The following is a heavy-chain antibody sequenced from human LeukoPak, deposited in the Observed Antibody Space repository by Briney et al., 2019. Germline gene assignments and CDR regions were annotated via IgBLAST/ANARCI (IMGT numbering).Heavy chain of an antibody. CDR1: GFTFRSYN. J-gene: IGHJ4*02. CDR3: AKGGPSSSWYPPLDS. CDR2: ISSSSSYI. D-gene: IGHD6-13*01. V-gene: IGHV3-21*01. Sequence: GGSLRLSCTASGFTFRSYNMNWVRQAPGKGLEWVSSISSSSSYIYYADSMKGRFTISRDNAKNSLFLQMNSLRADDTAVYYCAKGGPSSSWYPPLDSWGRGTLVTVSS.